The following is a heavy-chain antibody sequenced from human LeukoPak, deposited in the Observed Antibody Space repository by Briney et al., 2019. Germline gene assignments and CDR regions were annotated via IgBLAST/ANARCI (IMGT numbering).Heavy chain of an antibody. CDR3: ARMRVGPTYYFDY. CDR1: GGSIGDSSYY. V-gene: IGHV4-39*01. J-gene: IGHJ4*02. CDR2: IYYSGST. Sequence: SETLSLTCTVPGGSIGDSSYYWGWIRQPPGKGLEWIGSIYYSGSTYYNPSLKSPVTISVDTSKNQFSLKLNSVTAADTAVYYCARMRVGPTYYFDYWGQGTLVTVSS. D-gene: IGHD1-26*01.